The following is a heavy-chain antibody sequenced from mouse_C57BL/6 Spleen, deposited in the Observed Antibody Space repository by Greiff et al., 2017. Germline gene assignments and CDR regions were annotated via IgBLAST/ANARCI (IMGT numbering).Heavy chain of an antibody. CDR1: GYPFTGYW. V-gene: IGHV1-9*01. CDR3: ARHYGYDGAWFAY. D-gene: IGHD2-2*01. CDR2: ILPGSGST. J-gene: IGHJ3*01. Sequence: QVQLQQSGAELMKPGASVKLSCKATGYPFTGYWIEWVKQRPGHGLAWIGEILPGSGSTNYNEKFTGKATFTADTSSSTAYMQLSSLTTEDSAIYYCARHYGYDGAWFAYWGQGTLVTVSA.